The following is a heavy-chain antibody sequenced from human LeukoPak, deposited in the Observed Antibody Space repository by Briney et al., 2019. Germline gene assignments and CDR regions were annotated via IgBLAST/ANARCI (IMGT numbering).Heavy chain of an antibody. V-gene: IGHV4-31*03. CDR3: ARAAPGHIVVVTASVAGWFDP. CDR1: GGSISSGGYY. D-gene: IGHD2-21*02. Sequence: SQTLSLTCTVSGGSISSGGYYWSWIRQHPGKGLEWIGYIYYSGSTYYNPSLKSRVTISVDTFKNQFSLKLSSVTTADTAVYYCARAAPGHIVVVTASVAGWFDPWGQGTLVTVSS. CDR2: IYYSGST. J-gene: IGHJ5*02.